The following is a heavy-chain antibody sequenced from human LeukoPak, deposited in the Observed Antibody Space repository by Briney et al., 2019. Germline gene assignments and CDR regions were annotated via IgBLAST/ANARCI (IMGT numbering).Heavy chain of an antibody. V-gene: IGHV3-20*01. CDR3: ARPREVSSGWLDAFDI. CDR1: GFTFDDYG. CDR2: INWNGGST. Sequence: PGGSLRLSCAASGFTFDDYGMSWVRQAPGKGLEWVSGINWNGGSTGHADSVKGRFTISRDNAKNSLYLQMNSLRAEDTALYHCARPREVSSGWLDAFDIWGQGTMVTVSS. D-gene: IGHD6-19*01. J-gene: IGHJ3*02.